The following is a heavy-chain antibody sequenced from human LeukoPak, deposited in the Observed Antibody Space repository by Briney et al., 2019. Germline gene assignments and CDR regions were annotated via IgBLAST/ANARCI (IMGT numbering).Heavy chain of an antibody. D-gene: IGHD4/OR15-4a*01. CDR3: AREEYGEPIDY. J-gene: IGHJ4*02. V-gene: IGHV1-18*01. Sequence: GASVKVSCKASGGTFSSYGISWVRQAPGQGLEWMGWISAYNGNTNYAQKLQGRVTMTTDTSTSTAYMELRSLRSDDTAVYYCAREEYGEPIDYWGQGTLVTVSS. CDR2: ISAYNGNT. CDR1: GGTFSSYG.